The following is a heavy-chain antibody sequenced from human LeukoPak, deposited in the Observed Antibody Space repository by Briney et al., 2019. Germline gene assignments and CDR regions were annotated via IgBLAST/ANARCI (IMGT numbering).Heavy chain of an antibody. CDR1: GGTFSSYA. CDR3: AREDDYYGSGAPGYYMDV. J-gene: IGHJ6*03. D-gene: IGHD3-10*01. V-gene: IGHV1-69*13. CDR2: IIPIFGTA. Sequence: SVKVSCKASGGTFSSYAISWVRQAPGQGLEWMGGIIPIFGTANYAQKFQGRVTITADESTSTAYMELSSLRSEDTAVYYCAREDDYYGSGAPGYYMDVWGKGTTVTVSS.